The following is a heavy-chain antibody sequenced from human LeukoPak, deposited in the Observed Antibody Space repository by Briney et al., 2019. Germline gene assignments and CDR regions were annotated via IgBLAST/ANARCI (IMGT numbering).Heavy chain of an antibody. CDR2: ITSNGGST. CDR1: GFTFSSYA. J-gene: IGHJ4*02. D-gene: IGHD3-16*02. Sequence: GGSLRLXCAASGFTFSSYAMHWVRQAPGKGLEYVSVITSNGGSTYYANSVKGRFTISRDNSKNTLYLQMGSLRAEDMAVYYCARQRLRLGELSLLLDYWGQGILVTVSS. V-gene: IGHV3-64*01. CDR3: ARQRLRLGELSLLLDY.